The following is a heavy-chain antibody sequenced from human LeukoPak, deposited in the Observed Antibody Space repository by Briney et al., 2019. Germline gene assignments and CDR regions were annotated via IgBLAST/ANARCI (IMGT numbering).Heavy chain of an antibody. CDR2: ISGSGGST. J-gene: IGHJ4*02. Sequence: GGSLRLSCAASGFTFSSYAMSWVRQAPGKGLEWVSAISGSGGSTYYADSVKGRFTISRDNSKNTLYLQMNSLRAEDTAVYYCAKVSGYYYDLAYFDYWGQGTLVTVSS. CDR3: AKVSGYYYDLAYFDY. V-gene: IGHV3-23*01. D-gene: IGHD3-22*01. CDR1: GFTFSSYA.